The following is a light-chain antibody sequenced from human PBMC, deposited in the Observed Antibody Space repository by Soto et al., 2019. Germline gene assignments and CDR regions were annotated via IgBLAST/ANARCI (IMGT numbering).Light chain of an antibody. Sequence: QSALTQPASVSGSPGQSITISCTRTSSDVGGYNYVSWFQQHPGKAPKLKIYEVSNRPSGVSNRFSGSKSGYTASLTISELQAEDEADYYCTSFTSSSTWVFGGGTNLTVL. J-gene: IGLJ3*02. CDR3: TSFTSSSTWV. CDR1: SSDVGGYNY. V-gene: IGLV2-14*03. CDR2: EVS.